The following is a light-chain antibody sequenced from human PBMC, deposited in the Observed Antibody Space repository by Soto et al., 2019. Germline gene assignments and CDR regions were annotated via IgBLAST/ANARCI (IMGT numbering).Light chain of an antibody. CDR3: CSYAGSFSVI. J-gene: IGLJ2*01. V-gene: IGLV2-23*01. CDR2: DDS. CDR1: HSDVGSYNL. Sequence: QSALTQPASVSGSPGQSITISCTGTHSDVGSYNLVSWYQQHPGKAPKLIIYDDSKRPSGVSNRFSGSKSGYTASLTISGLEAEDEADYYCCSYAGSFSVIFGGGTKLTVL.